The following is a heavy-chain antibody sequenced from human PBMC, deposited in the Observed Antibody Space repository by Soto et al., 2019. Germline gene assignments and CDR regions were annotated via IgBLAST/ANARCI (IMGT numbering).Heavy chain of an antibody. D-gene: IGHD3-9*01. Sequence: EVQLVESGGGLVQPGRSLRLSCAASGFTLRSYWMHWVRQAPGKGLVWVSRINSDGSSTSYADSVKGRFTISRDNAKNTLYLQMNSLRAEDTAVYYCAREYYDINPYPQTDAFDIWGQGTMVTVSS. CDR2: INSDGSST. V-gene: IGHV3-74*01. CDR1: GFTLRSYW. CDR3: AREYYDINPYPQTDAFDI. J-gene: IGHJ3*02.